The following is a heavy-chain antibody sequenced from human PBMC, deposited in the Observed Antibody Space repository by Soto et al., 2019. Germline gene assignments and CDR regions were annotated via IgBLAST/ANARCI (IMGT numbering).Heavy chain of an antibody. CDR2: IRFDGSNT. J-gene: IGHJ4*02. Sequence: GGSLILSCAASAVTFTGFGMHWVRQAPGKGLEWVAVIRFDGSNTYYADSVKGRFTISRDNPKNMLYLQMNSLRAEDTAIYYCARDGVGTTTYFGYFDYWGLGTLVTVS. V-gene: IGHV3-33*01. D-gene: IGHD1-26*01. CDR1: AVTFTGFG. CDR3: ARDGVGTTTYFGYFDY.